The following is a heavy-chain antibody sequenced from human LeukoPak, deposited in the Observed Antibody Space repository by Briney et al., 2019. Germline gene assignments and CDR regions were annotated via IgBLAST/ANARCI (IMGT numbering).Heavy chain of an antibody. V-gene: IGHV3-74*03. CDR2: VNREGTTT. Sequence: GGSLRLTCAASGFTFNTYWMHWVHQAPGKGLVWVARVNREGTTTTYADSVKGRFTISRDNAKNTLYLQMNNLRAEDTAVYYCARDLDWILFDYWGQGTLVTVSS. CDR3: ARDLDWILFDY. CDR1: GFTFNTYW. D-gene: IGHD3-9*01. J-gene: IGHJ4*02.